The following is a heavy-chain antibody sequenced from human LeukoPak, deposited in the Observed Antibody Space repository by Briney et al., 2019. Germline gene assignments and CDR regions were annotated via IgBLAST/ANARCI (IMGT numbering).Heavy chain of an antibody. J-gene: IGHJ4*02. CDR2: ISSRSTYI. D-gene: IGHD2-8*02. Sequence: GGSLRLSCSASGFSFSDYYMSWIRQAPGKGLEWISYISSRSTYISDADSVKGRFTISRDNAKNLLFLQMNSLRVEDTALYYCARGGTGAFDYWGQGILVTVSS. CDR3: ARGGTGAFDY. CDR1: GFSFSDYY. V-gene: IGHV3-11*06.